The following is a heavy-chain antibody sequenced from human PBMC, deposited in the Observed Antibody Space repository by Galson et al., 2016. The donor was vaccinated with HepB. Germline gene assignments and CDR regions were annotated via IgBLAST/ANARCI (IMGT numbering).Heavy chain of an antibody. Sequence: SLRLSCAVSGFTVSTYNMHWVRQAPGKGPEWIAFTSSSSGVTFYADSVKGRFTFSRDNANNSLYLQMNSLRDEDTAVYYCASPGGWFRNWGQGTLVTVSS. D-gene: IGHD6-19*01. CDR3: ASPGGWFRN. CDR2: TSSSSGVT. V-gene: IGHV3-48*02. J-gene: IGHJ4*02. CDR1: GFTVSTYN.